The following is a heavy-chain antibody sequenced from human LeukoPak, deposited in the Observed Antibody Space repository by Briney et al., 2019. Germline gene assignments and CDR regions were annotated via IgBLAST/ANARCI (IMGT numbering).Heavy chain of an antibody. CDR3: ARGTIVVVVAAIGDYFDY. V-gene: IGHV4-61*02. Sequence: SQTLSLTCTVSGGSISSGSYYWSWIRQPAGKGLEWIGRIYTSGSTNYNPSLKSRATISVDTSKNQFSLKLSSVTAADTAVYYCARGTIVVVVAAIGDYFDYWGQGTLVTVSS. D-gene: IGHD2-15*01. J-gene: IGHJ4*02. CDR1: GGSISSGSYY. CDR2: IYTSGST.